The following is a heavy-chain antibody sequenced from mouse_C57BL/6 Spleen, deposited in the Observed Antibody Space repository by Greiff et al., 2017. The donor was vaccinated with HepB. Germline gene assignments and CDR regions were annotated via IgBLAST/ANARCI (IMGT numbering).Heavy chain of an antibody. CDR2: IYPGDGDT. CDR3: ARGGDGYDEENWFAY. V-gene: IGHV1-82*01. CDR1: GYAFSSSW. D-gene: IGHD2-2*01. Sequence: VQLQQSGPELVKPGASVKISCKASGYAFSSSWMNWVKQRPGKGLEWIGRIYPGDGDTNYNGKFKGKATLTADKSSSTAYMQLSSLTSEDSAVYFGARGGDGYDEENWFAYWGQGTLVTVSA. J-gene: IGHJ3*01.